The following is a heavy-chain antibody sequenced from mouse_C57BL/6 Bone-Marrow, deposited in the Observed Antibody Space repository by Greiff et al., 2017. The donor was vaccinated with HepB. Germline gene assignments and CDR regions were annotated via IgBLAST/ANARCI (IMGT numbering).Heavy chain of an antibody. CDR1: GFTFSSYA. CDR2: ISDGGSYT. J-gene: IGHJ1*03. D-gene: IGHD1-1*01. Sequence: VKLVESGGGLVKPGGSLKLSCAASGFTFSSYAMSWVRQTPEKRLEWVATISDGGSYTYYPDNVKGRFTISRDNAKNNLYLQMSHLKSEDTAMYYCARDPYYYGSSHWYFDVWGTGTTVTVSS. CDR3: ARDPYYYGSSHWYFDV. V-gene: IGHV5-4*01.